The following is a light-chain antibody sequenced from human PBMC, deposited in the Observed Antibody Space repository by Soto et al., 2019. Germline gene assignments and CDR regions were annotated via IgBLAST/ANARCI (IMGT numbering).Light chain of an antibody. CDR2: DVT. J-gene: IGLJ1*01. Sequence: QSALTQPASLSGSPGQSITISCTGTSSDVGGYNYVSWYQQHPGKAPKLIIYDVTNRPSGVSNRFFGSKSGNTASLTISGLQAEDEADYSCSSYRASSTTHYVFGTGTKVTVL. CDR1: SSDVGGYNY. CDR3: SSYRASSTTHYV. V-gene: IGLV2-14*03.